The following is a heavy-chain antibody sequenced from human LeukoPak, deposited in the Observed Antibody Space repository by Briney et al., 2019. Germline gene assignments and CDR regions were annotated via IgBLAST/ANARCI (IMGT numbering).Heavy chain of an antibody. Sequence: GASVKVSCKASGYTFTSYGISWVRQAPGQGLEWMAWMNPNSGNIGYAQKFQGRVAMTRDTSINTAFLELNSLTSDDTAVYYCARGPPYGAGWIVYWGQGTLVTVSS. D-gene: IGHD2-15*01. J-gene: IGHJ4*02. V-gene: IGHV1-8*02. CDR2: MNPNSGNI. CDR1: GYTFTSYG. CDR3: ARGPPYGAGWIVY.